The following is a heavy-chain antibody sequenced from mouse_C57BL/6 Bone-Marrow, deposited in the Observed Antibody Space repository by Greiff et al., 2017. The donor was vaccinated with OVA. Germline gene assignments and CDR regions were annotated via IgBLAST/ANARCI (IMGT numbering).Heavy chain of an antibody. CDR2: IWGDGST. J-gene: IGHJ4*01. CDR3: AISFITTVVAYLYAMDY. CDR1: GFSLTSYG. V-gene: IGHV2-3*01. Sequence: VQLQESGPGLVAPSQSLSITCTVSGFSLTSYGVSWVRQPPGKGLEWLGVIWGDGSTNYHSALISRLSISKDNSKSQVFLKLNSLQTDDTATYYCAISFITTVVAYLYAMDYWGQGTSVTVSS. D-gene: IGHD1-1*01.